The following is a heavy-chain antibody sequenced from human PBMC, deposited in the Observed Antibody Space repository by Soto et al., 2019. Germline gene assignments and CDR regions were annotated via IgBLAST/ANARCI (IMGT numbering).Heavy chain of an antibody. Sequence: EVQLLESGGGLVQPGGSLRLSCAASGFTFSTYAMNWVRQAPGNGLEWVSAISGSGGSIHYADSVKGRFTISRDNSKNTLYLQMNSLRDEDTAVYHCVKGYWIGDVWGQGTTVTVSS. CDR2: ISGSGGSI. CDR3: VKGYWIGDV. J-gene: IGHJ6*02. CDR1: GFTFSTYA. V-gene: IGHV3-23*01. D-gene: IGHD2-8*02.